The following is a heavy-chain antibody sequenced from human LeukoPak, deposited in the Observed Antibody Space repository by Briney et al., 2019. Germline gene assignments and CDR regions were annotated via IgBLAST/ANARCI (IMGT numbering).Heavy chain of an antibody. J-gene: IGHJ4*02. CDR3: ARIIAVAGDLFDY. Sequence: ASVKVSCKASGYTFTSYYMHWVRQAPGQGLEWMGWINPNTGGTNYAQKFQGRVTMTRDTSISTAYMELSRLRSDDTAVYYCARIIAVAGDLFDYWGQGTLVTVSS. CDR2: INPNTGGT. V-gene: IGHV1-2*02. CDR1: GYTFTSYY. D-gene: IGHD6-19*01.